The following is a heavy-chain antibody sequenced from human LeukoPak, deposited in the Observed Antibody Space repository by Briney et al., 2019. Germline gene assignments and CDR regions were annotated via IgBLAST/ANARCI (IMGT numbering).Heavy chain of an antibody. V-gene: IGHV4-38-2*02. CDR2: IYHSGIA. Sequence: SETLSLTCTVSGYSISSGYYWGWIRQPPGKGLEWIGSIYHSGIAYYNPSLKSRVTISVDTSKNQFSLKLTSVTAADTAVYYCARGYRSSWYWNWFDPWGQGTLVTVSS. J-gene: IGHJ5*02. D-gene: IGHD6-13*01. CDR1: GYSISSGYY. CDR3: ARGYRSSWYWNWFDP.